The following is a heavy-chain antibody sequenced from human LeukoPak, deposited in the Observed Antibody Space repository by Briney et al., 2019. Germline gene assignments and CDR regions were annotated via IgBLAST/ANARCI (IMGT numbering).Heavy chain of an antibody. CDR1: GFTFSSYW. Sequence: GGSLRLSCAASGFTFSSYWMSWVRQAPGKGLEWVANIKQDGSEKYYVDSVKGRFTISRDNAKNSLYLQMKSLRAEDTAVYYCAGEGSSGWYYRGTNDYWGQGTLVTVSS. D-gene: IGHD6-19*01. CDR3: AGEGSSGWYYRGTNDY. J-gene: IGHJ4*02. CDR2: IKQDGSEK. V-gene: IGHV3-7*01.